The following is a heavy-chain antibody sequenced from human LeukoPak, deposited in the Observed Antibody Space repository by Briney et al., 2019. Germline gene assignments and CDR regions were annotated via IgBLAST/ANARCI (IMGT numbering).Heavy chain of an antibody. V-gene: IGHV4-59*01. CDR2: IYYSGST. D-gene: IGHD2-2*01. CDR1: GGSISSYY. J-gene: IGHJ5*02. CDR3: ARGNPIVVVPVAMVQDWFDP. Sequence: SETLSLTCTVSGGSISSYYWSWIRQPPGKGLEWSGYIYYSGSTNYNPSLKSRVTISVDTSKNQFSLKLSSVTAADTAVYYCARGNPIVVVPVAMVQDWFDPWGQGTLVTVSS.